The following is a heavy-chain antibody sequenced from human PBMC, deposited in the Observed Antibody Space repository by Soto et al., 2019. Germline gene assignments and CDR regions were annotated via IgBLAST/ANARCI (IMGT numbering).Heavy chain of an antibody. CDR1: GFTFSSYA. D-gene: IGHD5-18*01. Sequence: QVQLVESGGGVVQPGRSLRLSCAASGFTFSSYAMHWVRQAPGKGLEWVAVISYDGSNKYYADSVKGRFTISRDNSKNTLYLQMNSLRAEDTAVYYCARDSNLWADSYGYNWFDPWGQGTLVTVSS. V-gene: IGHV3-30-3*01. CDR2: ISYDGSNK. CDR3: ARDSNLWADSYGYNWFDP. J-gene: IGHJ5*02.